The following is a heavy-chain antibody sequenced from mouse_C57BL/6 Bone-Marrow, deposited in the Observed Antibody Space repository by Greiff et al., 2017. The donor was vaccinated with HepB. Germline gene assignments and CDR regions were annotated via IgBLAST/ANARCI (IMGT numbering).Heavy chain of an antibody. CDR2: IWSGGRT. CDR1: GFSLTSYG. CDR3: ARGWRLGY. J-gene: IGHJ2*01. D-gene: IGHD1-1*02. Sequence: VQLQQSGPGLVQPSQSLSITCTVSGFSLTSYGVHWVRQSPGKGLEWLGVIWSGGRTDYNAAFISRLSISKDNSTSQVFFKMNSLQADDTAIYYCARGWRLGYWGQGTTLTVSS. V-gene: IGHV2-2*01.